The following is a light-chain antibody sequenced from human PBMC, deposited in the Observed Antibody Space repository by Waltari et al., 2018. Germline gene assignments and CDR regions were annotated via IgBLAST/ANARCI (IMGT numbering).Light chain of an antibody. J-gene: IGKJ1*01. V-gene: IGKV3-20*01. CDR1: ESVRTA. Sequence: EIVLTQSPSTLSLSPGERATLSCRASESVRTALAWYQQKPGQAPRLLIFGASNRAIGIPDRFSGGGSGTDVSLTISRLEPEDFAVYFCQHYVRLPVAFGQGTKVDVK. CDR2: GAS. CDR3: QHYVRLPVA.